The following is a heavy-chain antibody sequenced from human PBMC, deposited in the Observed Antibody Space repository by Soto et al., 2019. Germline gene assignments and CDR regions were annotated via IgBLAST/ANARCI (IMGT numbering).Heavy chain of an antibody. CDR2: IHYSGST. CDR3: ARQVSSAWPPYYCDMDV. J-gene: IGHJ6*02. V-gene: IGHV4-59*08. Sequence: PSETLSLTCTVSGGSISSYFWSWIRQPPGRGLEWIGHIHYSGSTNYNPSLKSRVTISVDTSKNQVSLKLSSVTAADTAMYFCARQVSSAWPPYYCDMDVWGQGTTVS. CDR1: GGSISSYF. D-gene: IGHD6-25*01.